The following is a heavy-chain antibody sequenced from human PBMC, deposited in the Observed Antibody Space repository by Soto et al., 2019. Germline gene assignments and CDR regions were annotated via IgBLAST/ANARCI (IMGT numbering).Heavy chain of an antibody. CDR2: IKQDGSEK. D-gene: IGHD3-3*01. CDR1: GFTFSSYW. V-gene: IGHV3-7*01. CDR3: ARGWSGYYPPDYYYYMDV. Sequence: GGSLRLSCAASGFTFSSYWMSWVRQAPGKGLEWVANIKQDGSEKYYVDSVKGRFTISRDNAKNSLYLQMNSLRAEDTAVYYCARGWSGYYPPDYYYYMDVWGKGTTVTVSS. J-gene: IGHJ6*03.